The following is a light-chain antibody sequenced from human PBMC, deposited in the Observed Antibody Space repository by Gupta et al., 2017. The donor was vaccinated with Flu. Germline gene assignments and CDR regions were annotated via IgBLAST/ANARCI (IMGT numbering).Light chain of an antibody. CDR2: EVN. CDR3: SSYAGNNVYV. J-gene: IGLJ1*01. V-gene: IGLV2-8*01. Sequence: QSALTQPPSASGSPGQPVTISCTGTSSDYKYVSWYRQHPGKAPKLIIYEVNKRPSGVPDRFSGSKSGNTVSLTVSGLQAEDEADYYCSSYAGNNVYVFGSGTRVTVL. CDR1: SSDYKY.